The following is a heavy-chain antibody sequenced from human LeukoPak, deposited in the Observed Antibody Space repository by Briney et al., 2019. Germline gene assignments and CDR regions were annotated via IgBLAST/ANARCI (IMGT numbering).Heavy chain of an antibody. CDR1: GGSFDYY. CDR3: ARGSHRAWEVLLD. D-gene: IGHD3-10*01. Sequence: SETLSLTCAVYGGSFDYYWSWIRQPPGKGLEWIGDINQSGITNYDPSLKSRVTISIDTSKNQLSLKVTSVTAADTAVYYCARGSHRAWEVLLDWGQGTLVTVSS. CDR2: INQSGIT. J-gene: IGHJ4*02. V-gene: IGHV4-34*01.